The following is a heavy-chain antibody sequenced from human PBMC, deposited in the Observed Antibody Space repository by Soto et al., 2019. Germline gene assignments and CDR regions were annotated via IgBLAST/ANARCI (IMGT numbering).Heavy chain of an antibody. J-gene: IGHJ5*02. CDR2: HYSGGST. CDR1: GFSVSSNY. V-gene: IGHV3-53*01. D-gene: IGHD1-26*01. CDR3: ARHRHPRGTVGATSPLDP. Sequence: LRLSCAISGFSVSSNYLSWVRQAPGKGLEWVSVHYSGGSTYYADSVQGRFTISRDKTNNTLYLQMRRVRAEDTAVYFCARHRHPRGTVGATSPLDPWGQGTQVTVSS.